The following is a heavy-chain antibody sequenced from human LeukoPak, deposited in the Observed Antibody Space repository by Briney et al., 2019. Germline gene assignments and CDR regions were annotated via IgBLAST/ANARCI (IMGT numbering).Heavy chain of an antibody. CDR2: IYSSGTT. V-gene: IGHV4-4*07. CDR1: GGSISGYY. D-gene: IGHD6-19*01. CDR3: ARGPRSSDWYSIDY. Sequence: SETLSLTCIVSGGSISGYYCGWIRQPAGKGLEWIGRIYSSGTTNYNPSLKSRVTMSVATSKNQFSLLLSSVTAADTAVYYCARGPRSSDWYSIDYWGTGTLVTVCS. J-gene: IGHJ4*02.